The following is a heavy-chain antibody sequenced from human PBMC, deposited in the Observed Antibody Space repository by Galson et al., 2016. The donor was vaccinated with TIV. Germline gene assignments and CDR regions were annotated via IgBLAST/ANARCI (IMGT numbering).Heavy chain of an antibody. Sequence: SVKVSCKASGYTFTHYFVHWVRQAPGQGLEWMGRINPHSGGTDYAPKFQGRVTMTRDTSISIAYMDLSGLKSDDTVVYYCARERGAGYCDSTSCYGYYGFDVRGQGTTVTVTS. D-gene: IGHD2-2*03. CDR1: GYTFTHYF. CDR2: INPHSGGT. J-gene: IGHJ6*02. V-gene: IGHV1-2*05. CDR3: ARERGAGYCDSTSCYGYYGFDV.